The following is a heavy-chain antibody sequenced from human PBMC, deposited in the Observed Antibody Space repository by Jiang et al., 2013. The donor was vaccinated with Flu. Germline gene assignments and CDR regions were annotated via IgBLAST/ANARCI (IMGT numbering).Heavy chain of an antibody. J-gene: IGHJ4*02. V-gene: IGHV4-38-2*01. CDR3: TSDRSGYGGIDY. CDR1: GYSISSAYY. CDR2: MSHSGAT. Sequence: LLKPSETLSLTCAVSGYSISSAYYWGWIRQPPGKGLEWIGYMSHSGATYYTPSLRSRVTISIDTSSSQFSLKLNSVTAADTAVYYCTSDRSGYGGIDYWGQGTLVTVSS. D-gene: IGHD3-22*01.